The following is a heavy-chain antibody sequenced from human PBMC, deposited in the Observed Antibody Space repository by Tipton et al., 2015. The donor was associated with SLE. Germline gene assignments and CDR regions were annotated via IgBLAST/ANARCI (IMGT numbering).Heavy chain of an antibody. D-gene: IGHD2-15*01. CDR3: ARLACSRSDCYYHDAFDI. Sequence: GLVKPSETLSLTCTVSGDSIRSSDDYWGWIRRPPGKGLEWLGNFSSSGSKYYNPSLKSRVTISADTSKNQFSLNVTSVTAADTAVYFCARLACSRSDCYYHDAFDIWGQGTVVTVSS. J-gene: IGHJ3*02. CDR2: FSSSGSK. V-gene: IGHV4-39*01. CDR1: GDSIRSSDDY.